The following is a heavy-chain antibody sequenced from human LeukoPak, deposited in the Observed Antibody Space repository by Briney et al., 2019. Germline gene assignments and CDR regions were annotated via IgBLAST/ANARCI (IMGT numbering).Heavy chain of an antibody. V-gene: IGHV4-59*08. Sequence: SETLSLTCTVSGGSISSYYWSWIRQPPGKGLEWIGYIYYSGSTNYNPSLKSRVTISVDTSKNQFSLKLSSVTAADTAVYYCASRVEQQPLDAFDIWGQGTMVTVSS. CDR1: GGSISSYY. CDR3: ASRVEQQPLDAFDI. J-gene: IGHJ3*02. CDR2: IYYSGST. D-gene: IGHD6-13*01.